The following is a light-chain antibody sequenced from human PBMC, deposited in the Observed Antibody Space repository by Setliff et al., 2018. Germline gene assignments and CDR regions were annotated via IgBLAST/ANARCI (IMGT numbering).Light chain of an antibody. CDR2: EVS. CDR1: SSDVGGYNY. J-gene: IGLJ1*01. CDR3: SSYAGSNNPDV. Sequence: QSVLTQPPSASVSPGQSVTISCTGTSSDVGGYNYVSWYQQHPGKAPKLMIYEVSKRPSGVPDRFSGSKSGNTASLTVSGLQAEDEADYYCSSYAGSNNPDVFGTGTKVTVL. V-gene: IGLV2-8*01.